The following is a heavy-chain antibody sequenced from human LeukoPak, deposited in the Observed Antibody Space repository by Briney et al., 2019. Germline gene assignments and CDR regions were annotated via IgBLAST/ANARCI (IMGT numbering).Heavy chain of an antibody. V-gene: IGHV3-53*01. CDR3: ARDSTTMIVVAPLDY. CDR2: IYSGGST. CDR1: GFTVSSNY. J-gene: IGHJ4*02. Sequence: GGSLRLSCAASGFTVSSNYMSWVRQAPGKGLEWVSVIYSGGSTYYADSVKGRFTISRDNSKNTLYLQMNSLRAEDTAVYYCARDSTTMIVVAPLDYWGQGTLVTVSS. D-gene: IGHD3-22*01.